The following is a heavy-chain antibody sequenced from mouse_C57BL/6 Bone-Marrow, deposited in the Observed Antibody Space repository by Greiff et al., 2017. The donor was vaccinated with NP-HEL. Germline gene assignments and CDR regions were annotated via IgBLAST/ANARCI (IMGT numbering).Heavy chain of an antibody. V-gene: IGHV5-16*01. Sequence: EVHLVESEGGLVQPGSSMKLSCTASGFTFSDYYMAWVRQVPEKGLEWVANINYDGSSTYYLDSLKSRFIISRDNAKNILYLQMSSLKSEDTATYYCARDESYYGSSYGAMDYWGQGTSVTVSS. CDR2: INYDGSST. D-gene: IGHD1-1*01. CDR1: GFTFSDYY. CDR3: ARDESYYGSSYGAMDY. J-gene: IGHJ4*01.